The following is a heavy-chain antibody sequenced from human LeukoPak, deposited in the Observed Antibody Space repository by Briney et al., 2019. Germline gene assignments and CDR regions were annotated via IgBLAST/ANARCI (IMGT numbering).Heavy chain of an antibody. CDR2: INQDGNDK. CDR1: GFTFSTYW. J-gene: IGHJ4*02. V-gene: IGHV3-7*03. Sequence: GSLRLSCAASGFTFSTYWMNWVRQAPGQGLEWLANINQDGNDKYYVDSVRGRFTISRDNAKRSLYLQMSSLRAEDTAVYFCTSGDYVDYWGQGTLVTVSS. CDR3: TSGDYVDY.